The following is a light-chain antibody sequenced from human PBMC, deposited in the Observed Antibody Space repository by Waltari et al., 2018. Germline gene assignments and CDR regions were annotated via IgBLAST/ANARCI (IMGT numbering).Light chain of an antibody. Sequence: IVLTQSPGTLSLSPGERATLSCRASQSLNNNYLAWYQQKPGQAPRLLIYDTSTRATGIPDRFSGSGSGTDFTLTISRLEPEDFAVYYCHQYYTTPRTFGQGTKVEIK. J-gene: IGKJ1*01. V-gene: IGKV3-20*01. CDR1: QSLNNNY. CDR2: DTS. CDR3: HQYYTTPRT.